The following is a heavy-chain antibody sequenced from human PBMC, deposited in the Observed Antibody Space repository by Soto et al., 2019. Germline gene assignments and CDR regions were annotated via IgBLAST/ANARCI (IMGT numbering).Heavy chain of an antibody. CDR3: ARDPEY. CDR2: IYYSGST. CDR1: GGSISSYY. Sequence: SETLSLTCTVSGGSISSYYWSWIRQPPGKGLEWIGYIYYSGSTNYNPSLKSRVTISVDTSKNQFSLKLSSVTAADTAVYYCARDPEYWGQGTLVTVSS. V-gene: IGHV4-59*01. J-gene: IGHJ4*02.